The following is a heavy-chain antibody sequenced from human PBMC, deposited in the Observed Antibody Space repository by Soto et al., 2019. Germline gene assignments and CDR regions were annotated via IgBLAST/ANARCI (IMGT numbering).Heavy chain of an antibody. D-gene: IGHD2-15*01. Sequence: LSLTCTVSGGSINSNNYYWAWIRQPPGKGLAWIANIYYDGTTYYNTSLKSRVTISRDTSKNQFSLRLTSMTAADTAVYYCAKVVVAATRHTDFDSWGQETLVTVSS. V-gene: IGHV4-39*02. CDR3: AKVVVAATRHTDFDS. CDR1: GGSINSNNYY. J-gene: IGHJ4*02. CDR2: IYYDGTT.